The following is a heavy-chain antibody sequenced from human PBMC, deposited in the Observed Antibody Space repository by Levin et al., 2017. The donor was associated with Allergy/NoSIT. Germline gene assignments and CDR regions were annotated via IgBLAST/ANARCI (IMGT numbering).Heavy chain of an antibody. Sequence: PGGSLRLSCAVSGFTFDDYAMHWVRHAPGKGLELVSGISCNSGTIAYADSVKGRFTISRDNSKNPLYLQMSSLRVEDTAFYYFVKDISIGIGEGGYFDHWGQGTLVTVSS. D-gene: IGHD1-26*01. CDR3: VKDISIGIGEGGYFDH. CDR2: ISCNSGTI. V-gene: IGHV3-9*01. CDR1: GFTFDDYA. J-gene: IGHJ4*02.